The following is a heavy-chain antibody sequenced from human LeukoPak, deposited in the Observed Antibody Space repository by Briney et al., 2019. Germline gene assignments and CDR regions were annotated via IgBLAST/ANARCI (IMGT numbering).Heavy chain of an antibody. CDR3: AKKVGWLQLYDY. Sequence: GGSLRLSCAASGFTFSSCAMSWVRQAPGKGLEWVSAISGSGGSTYYPDSVKGRFTISRDNSKNTLYLQMNSLRAEDTAVYYCAKKVGWLQLYDYWGQGTLVTVSS. V-gene: IGHV3-23*01. D-gene: IGHD5-24*01. J-gene: IGHJ4*02. CDR2: ISGSGGST. CDR1: GFTFSSCA.